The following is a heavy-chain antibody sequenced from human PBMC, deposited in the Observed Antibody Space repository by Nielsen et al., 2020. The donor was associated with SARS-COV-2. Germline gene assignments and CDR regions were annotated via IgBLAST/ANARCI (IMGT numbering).Heavy chain of an antibody. D-gene: IGHD3-10*01. CDR3: ARFVYYGSRSFDY. J-gene: IGHJ4*02. Sequence: GGSLRLSCAASGFTFTDYYMSWIRQAPGRGLEWVSHISSSGSDTNYADSVKGRFTISRDNAKNSLYLQMNSLRAEDTAVYYCARFVYYGSRSFDYWGQGTLVTVSS. V-gene: IGHV3-11*03. CDR1: GFTFTDYY. CDR2: ISSSGSDT.